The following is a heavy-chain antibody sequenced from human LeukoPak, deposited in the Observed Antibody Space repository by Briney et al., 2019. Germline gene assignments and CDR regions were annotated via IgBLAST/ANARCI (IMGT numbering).Heavy chain of an antibody. CDR2: IYTSGST. CDR3: ARDYQYYDFWSGYRGFDP. V-gene: IGHV4-4*07. Sequence: SETLSLTCTVYGGSISSYYWSWIRQPAGKGLEWIGRIYTSGSTNYNPSLKSRVTMSVDTSKNQFSLKLSSVTAADTAVYYCARDYQYYDFWSGYRGFDPWGQGTLVTVSS. CDR1: GGSISSYY. J-gene: IGHJ5*02. D-gene: IGHD3-3*01.